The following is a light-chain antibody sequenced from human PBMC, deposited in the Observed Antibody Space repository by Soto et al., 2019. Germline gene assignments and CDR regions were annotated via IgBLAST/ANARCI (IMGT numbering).Light chain of an antibody. CDR1: QGFVNY. J-gene: IGKJ4*01. CDR2: AAS. Sequence: DIQMTQSPSSLSASVGDRVTITCRANQGFVNYLAWYQQKPGKVPKLLIYAASTLKSGVPSRFSGSGSGTDFTLTIGSLQSEDVATYYCQNYKSAPLTFGGGTKVEIK. CDR3: QNYKSAPLT. V-gene: IGKV1-27*01.